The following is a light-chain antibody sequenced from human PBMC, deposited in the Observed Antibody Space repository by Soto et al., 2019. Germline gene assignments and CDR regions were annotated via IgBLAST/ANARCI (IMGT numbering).Light chain of an antibody. V-gene: IGKV1-5*01. CDR2: DAS. CDR1: QSINSW. J-gene: IGKJ1*01. CDR3: QQSYSIPWT. Sequence: DIHMTQSPSTLSASLGDRVSITCRASQSINSWLAWYQQKPGKAPKLLIYDASSLQSGVPSRFSGSESGAEFTLTISGLQPDDFATYYCQQSYSIPWTFGQGTKVEIK.